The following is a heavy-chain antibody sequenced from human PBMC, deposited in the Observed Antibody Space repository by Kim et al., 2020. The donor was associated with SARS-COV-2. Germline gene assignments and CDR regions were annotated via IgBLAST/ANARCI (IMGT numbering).Heavy chain of an antibody. D-gene: IGHD3-9*01. V-gene: IGHV3-48*02. Sequence: GGSLRLSCAASGFTFSSFTMNWVRQAPGKGLEWVSHIRETGYTISYADSVKGRFTISRDNAENSLYLQMNSLRDEDTAVYYCVRDKDWAFDYWGQGSLVTVS. CDR1: GFTFSSFT. CDR2: IRETGYTI. CDR3: VRDKDWAFDY. J-gene: IGHJ4*02.